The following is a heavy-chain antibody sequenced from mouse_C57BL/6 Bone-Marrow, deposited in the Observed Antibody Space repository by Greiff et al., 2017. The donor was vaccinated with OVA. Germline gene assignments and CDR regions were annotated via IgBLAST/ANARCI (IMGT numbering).Heavy chain of an antibody. CDR1: GFTFSDFY. J-gene: IGHJ3*01. V-gene: IGHV7-1*01. D-gene: IGHD1-2*01. CDR3: ARDAPITGFAY. Sequence: EVQLVESGGGLVQSGRSLRLSCATSGFTFSDFYMEWVRQAPGKGLEWIAASRNKANDYTTEYSASVKGRFIVSRDTSQSILYLQMNALRAEDTAIYYCARDAPITGFAYWGQGTLVTVSA. CDR2: SRNKANDYTT.